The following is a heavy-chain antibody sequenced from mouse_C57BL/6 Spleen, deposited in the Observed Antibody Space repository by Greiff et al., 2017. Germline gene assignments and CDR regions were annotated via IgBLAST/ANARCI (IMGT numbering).Heavy chain of an antibody. D-gene: IGHD3-2*02. J-gene: IGHJ3*01. CDR1: GYAFSSYW. Sequence: QVQLQQSGAELVKPGDSVKISCKASGYAFSSYWMNWVKQRPGKGLEWIGQLYPGDGDTNYNGKFKGKATLTADKSSSTAYMQLSSLTSEDSAVYFCARDSSGRAWFAYWGQGTLVTVSA. V-gene: IGHV1-80*01. CDR3: ARDSSGRAWFAY. CDR2: LYPGDGDT.